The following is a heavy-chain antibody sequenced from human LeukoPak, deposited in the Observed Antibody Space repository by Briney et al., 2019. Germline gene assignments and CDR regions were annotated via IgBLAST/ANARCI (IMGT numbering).Heavy chain of an antibody. CDR1: GGSISSNN. CDR2: IYTSGST. Sequence: SETLSLTCTVSGGSISSNNWSWIRQPAGKELEWIGRIYTSGSTNYNPSLKSRVTMSVDTSKNQFPLKLSSVTAADTAVYYCARDNPNWNXXXYFDYWGQGTLVTVAS. CDR3: ARDNPNWNXXXYFDY. D-gene: IGHD1-20*01. J-gene: IGHJ4*02. V-gene: IGHV4-4*07.